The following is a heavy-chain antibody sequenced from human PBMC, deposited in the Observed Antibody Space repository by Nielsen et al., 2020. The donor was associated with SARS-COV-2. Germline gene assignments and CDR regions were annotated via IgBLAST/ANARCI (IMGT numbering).Heavy chain of an antibody. CDR3: ASLPYDNSGLDFDS. V-gene: IGHV1-46*01. Sequence: ASVKVSCKASGYTFSTYYMHWVRQAPGQGLEWMGLINPSGGFTKYAQKFQGRVTMTRDMSTSTVYMELSSLRAEDTAVYYCASLPYDNSGLDFDSWGQGTLVAVSS. CDR1: GYTFSTYY. CDR2: INPSGGFT. J-gene: IGHJ4*02. D-gene: IGHD3-22*01.